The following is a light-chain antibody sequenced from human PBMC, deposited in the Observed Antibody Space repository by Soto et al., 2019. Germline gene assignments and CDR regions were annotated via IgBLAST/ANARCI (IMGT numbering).Light chain of an antibody. CDR2: TAS. CDR3: QRLNDYPLT. J-gene: IGKJ4*01. Sequence: DIQLTQSPSFLSASVGDRVTITCRASQDISSYLAWYQQKPGKAPKLLIYTASTLQSGVPSSFSGSGSRTEFTLTISSLQSEDFATYYCQRLNDYPLTFGGGTKVDIK. CDR1: QDISSY. V-gene: IGKV1-9*01.